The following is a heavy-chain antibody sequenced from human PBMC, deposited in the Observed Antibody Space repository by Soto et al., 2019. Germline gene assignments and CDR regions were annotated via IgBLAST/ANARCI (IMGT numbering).Heavy chain of an antibody. CDR2: IYYSGST. CDR1: GGSIRSYC. V-gene: IGHV4-59*01. D-gene: IGHD3-22*01. J-gene: IGHJ5*02. Sequence: SETLSLTCTVCGGSIRSYCWSWIRQPPGKGLEWIGYIYYSGSTSYNPSLKSRVPISVDTSKNQLSLKLTSVTAADTAVYYCATNAAQWLSWFDPWGQGTLVTVSS. CDR3: ATNAAQWLSWFDP.